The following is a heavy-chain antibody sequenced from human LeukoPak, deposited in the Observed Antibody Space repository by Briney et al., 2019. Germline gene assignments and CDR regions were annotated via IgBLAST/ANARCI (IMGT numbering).Heavy chain of an antibody. J-gene: IGHJ4*02. CDR3: ARALWPGVEYYFDY. V-gene: IGHV3-7*01. D-gene: IGHD7-27*01. Sequence: GGSLRLSCAASGFTFSSYWMSWVRQAPGKGLEWVANIKQDGSEKYYVDSVKGRFTISRDNAKNSLYLQMNSLRAEDTAVYYCARALWPGVEYYFDYWGQGTLVTVSS. CDR1: GFTFSSYW. CDR2: IKQDGSEK.